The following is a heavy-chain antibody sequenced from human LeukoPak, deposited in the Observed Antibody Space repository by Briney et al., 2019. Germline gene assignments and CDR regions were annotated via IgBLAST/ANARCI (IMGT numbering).Heavy chain of an antibody. Sequence: PSETLSLTCTVSGCSISSYYRSWMRQPPGKGLEWMGYIYSSRGTNNNPSLKERVTISVDTTKTQFSVRLSSVTSADTAVYYCARDNPVDSGYDLGGGRWFDPWGQGTLVTVSS. D-gene: IGHD5-12*01. CDR2: IYSSRGT. CDR1: GCSISSYY. CDR3: ARDNPVDSGYDLGGGRWFDP. V-gene: IGHV4-59*01. J-gene: IGHJ5*02.